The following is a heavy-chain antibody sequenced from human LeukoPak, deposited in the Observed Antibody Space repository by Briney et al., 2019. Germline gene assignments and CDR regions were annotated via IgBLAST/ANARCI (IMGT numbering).Heavy chain of an antibody. CDR2: ISDRSGST. CDR1: GFTFSSYA. CDR3: AKATEGGYGDYLDY. Sequence: GGSLRLSCAASGFTFSSYAMYWVRQAPGKGLEWVSAISDRSGSTYYTDSVKGRFTISRDNSKNTLYLQMSSLRAEDTAVYYCAKATEGGYGDYLDYWGQGTLVTVSS. J-gene: IGHJ4*02. D-gene: IGHD4-17*01. V-gene: IGHV3-23*01.